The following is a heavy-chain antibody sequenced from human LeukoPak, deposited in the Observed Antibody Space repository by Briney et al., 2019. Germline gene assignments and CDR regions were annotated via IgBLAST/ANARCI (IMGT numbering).Heavy chain of an antibody. Sequence: GGSLRLSCAASGFTFSSYGMHWVRQAPGKGLEWVAFIRYDGSNKYYADSVKGRFTIFRDNSKNTLYLQMNSLIAEDTAVYYCAKFLAAAGISPFDYWGQGTLVTVSS. J-gene: IGHJ4*02. CDR1: GFTFSSYG. D-gene: IGHD6-13*01. CDR3: AKFLAAAGISPFDY. V-gene: IGHV3-30*02. CDR2: IRYDGSNK.